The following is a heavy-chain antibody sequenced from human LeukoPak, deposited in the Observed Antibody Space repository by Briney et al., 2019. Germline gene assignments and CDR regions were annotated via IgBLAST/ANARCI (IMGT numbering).Heavy chain of an antibody. CDR1: GGSISSYY. V-gene: IGHV4-59*01. Sequence: SETLSLTCTVSGGSISSYYWSWIRQPPGKGLEWIGYIYYSGSTNYNPSLKSRVTISVDTSKNQFSLKLSSVTAADTAVYYCARGRPDNYYDSSGYYSQHWGQGTLVTVSS. CDR3: ARGRPDNYYDSSGYYSQH. J-gene: IGHJ1*01. CDR2: IYYSGST. D-gene: IGHD3-22*01.